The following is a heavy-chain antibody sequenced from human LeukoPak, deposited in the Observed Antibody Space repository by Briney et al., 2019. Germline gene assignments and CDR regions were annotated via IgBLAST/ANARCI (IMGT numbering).Heavy chain of an antibody. J-gene: IGHJ6*04. Sequence: GASVKVSCKASGYTFTGYYMHWVRQAPGQGLEWMGWINPNSGGTNYAQKFQGWITMTRDTSISTAYMELSRLRSDDTAVYHCARDDDGMDVWGKGTTVTVSS. CDR1: GYTFTGYY. CDR3: ARDDDGMDV. V-gene: IGHV1-2*04. CDR2: INPNSGGT.